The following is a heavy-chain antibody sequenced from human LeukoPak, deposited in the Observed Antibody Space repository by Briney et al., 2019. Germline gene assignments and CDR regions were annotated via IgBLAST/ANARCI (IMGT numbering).Heavy chain of an antibody. J-gene: IGHJ4*02. D-gene: IGHD5-24*01. CDR1: GDSVSSNSAA. CDR3: AREIPSRDGYNGAFDY. CDR2: TYYRSKWYN. V-gene: IGHV6-1*01. Sequence: SQTLSLTCAISGDSVSSNSAAWNWIRQSPSRGLEWLGRTYYRSKWYNDYAVSVKSRITINPDTSKNQFSLQLNSVTPEDTAVYYCAREIPSRDGYNGAFDYWGQGTLVTVSS.